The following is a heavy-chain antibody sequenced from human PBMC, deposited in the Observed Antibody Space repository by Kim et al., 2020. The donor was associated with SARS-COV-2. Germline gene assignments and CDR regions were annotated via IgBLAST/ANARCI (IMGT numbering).Heavy chain of an antibody. CDR3: ARGRAGVVPSPVLGLGPFYDFYAMVV. D-gene: IGHD2-8*02. J-gene: IGHJ6*02. CDR2: INHSGST. V-gene: IGHV4-34*01. CDR1: GGSFSDYK. Sequence: SETLSLTCAVYGGSFSDYKWSWIRQPPGKGLEWIGEINHSGSTNVSPSLKSRVTISVDTSKSQFSLNLKSLTATDTAVYYCARGRAGVVPSPVLGLGPFYDFYAMVVWGRGTPVAVSS.